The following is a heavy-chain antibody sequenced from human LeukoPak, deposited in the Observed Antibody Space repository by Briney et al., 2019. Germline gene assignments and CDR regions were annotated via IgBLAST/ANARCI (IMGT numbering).Heavy chain of an antibody. CDR1: GGSISTYY. V-gene: IGHV4-59*01. CDR3: ARELYRYDNSAYYHYFDH. Sequence: PSETLSLTCTVSGGSISTYYWSWIRQPPGKGLEWIGYIYNSGTTNYNPSLESRVTISVDTSKTQFSLRLSSVTAADTAVYYCARELYRYDNSAYYHYFDHWGQGTLVTVSS. J-gene: IGHJ4*02. D-gene: IGHD3-22*01. CDR2: IYNSGTT.